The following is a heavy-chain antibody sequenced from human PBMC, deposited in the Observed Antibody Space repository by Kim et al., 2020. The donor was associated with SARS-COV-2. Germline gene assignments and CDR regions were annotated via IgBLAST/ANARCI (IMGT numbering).Heavy chain of an antibody. D-gene: IGHD3-16*01. CDR2: DGSKK. J-gene: IGHJ4*02. Sequence: DGSKKYYADPVKGRFTISRDNSKNTPYLQMNSRRAEDTAMYYCASGGWDYWGQGTLVTVSS. V-gene: IGHV3-33*01. CDR3: ASGGWDY.